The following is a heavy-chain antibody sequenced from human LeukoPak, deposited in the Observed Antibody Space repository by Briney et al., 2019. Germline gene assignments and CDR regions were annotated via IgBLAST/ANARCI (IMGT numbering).Heavy chain of an antibody. J-gene: IGHJ4*02. D-gene: IGHD3-10*01. CDR2: IYYSGST. CDR1: GGSISSGGYY. V-gene: IGHV4-31*03. CDR3: VGSGSYFHY. Sequence: SETLSLTCTVSGGSISSGGYYWSWIRQHPGKGLEWIGYIYYSGSTYYNPSLKSRVTISVDTSKNQFSLKLSPVTAADTAVYYCVGSGSYFHYWGQGTLVTVSS.